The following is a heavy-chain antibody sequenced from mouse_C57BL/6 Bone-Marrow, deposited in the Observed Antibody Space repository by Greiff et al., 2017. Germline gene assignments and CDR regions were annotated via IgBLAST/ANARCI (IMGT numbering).Heavy chain of an antibody. CDR3: ARESSGYGYAMDY. CDR1: GYTFTSYW. D-gene: IGHD3-2*02. CDR2: IDPSDSYT. J-gene: IGHJ4*01. V-gene: IGHV1-69*01. Sequence: QVQLQQPGAELVMPGASVKLSCKASGYTFTSYWMHWMKQRPGQGLEWIGEIDPSDSYTNYNQKFKGKSTLTVDKSSSTAYMQLSSLTSEDSAVYYCARESSGYGYAMDYWGQGTSVTVSS.